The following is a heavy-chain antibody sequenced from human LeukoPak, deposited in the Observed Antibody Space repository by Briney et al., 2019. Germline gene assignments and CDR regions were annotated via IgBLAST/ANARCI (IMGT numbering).Heavy chain of an antibody. Sequence: ASVKVSCKASGYTFANYDINWVRQAPGQGLEWMGRINPNSGGTNYAQKFPGRVTMTRDTSISTAYMELSRLRSDDTAVYYCARHGYDILTGHFDYWGQGTLVTVSS. D-gene: IGHD3-9*01. CDR1: GYTFANYD. V-gene: IGHV1-2*06. CDR2: INPNSGGT. J-gene: IGHJ4*02. CDR3: ARHGYDILTGHFDY.